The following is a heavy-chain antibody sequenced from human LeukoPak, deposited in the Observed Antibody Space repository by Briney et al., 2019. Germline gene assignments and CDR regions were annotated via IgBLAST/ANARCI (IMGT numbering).Heavy chain of an antibody. Sequence: SETLSLTCTVSGRSISSYYWSWIRQPPGKGLEWIGYIYYSGSTNYNPSLKSRVTISVDTSKNQFSLKLSSVTAADTAVYYCASQVSGWFDPGGKGTLVTVSS. CDR1: GRSISSYY. V-gene: IGHV4-59*08. D-gene: IGHD1-14*01. CDR3: ASQVSGWFDP. CDR2: IYYSGST. J-gene: IGHJ5*02.